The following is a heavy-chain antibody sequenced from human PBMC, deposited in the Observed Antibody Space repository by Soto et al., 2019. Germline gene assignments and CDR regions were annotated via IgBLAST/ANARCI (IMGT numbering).Heavy chain of an antibody. CDR3: ATNPTQYSGWQGPSY. CDR1: GGTFSSYA. V-gene: IGHV1-69*13. CDR2: IIPIFGTA. J-gene: IGHJ4*02. Sequence: SVKVSCKASGGTFSSYAISWVRQAPGQGLEWMGGIIPIFGTANYAQKFQGRVTITADESTSTAYMELSSLRSEDTAVYYCATNPTQYSGWQGPSYWGQGTLVTVSS. D-gene: IGHD6-19*01.